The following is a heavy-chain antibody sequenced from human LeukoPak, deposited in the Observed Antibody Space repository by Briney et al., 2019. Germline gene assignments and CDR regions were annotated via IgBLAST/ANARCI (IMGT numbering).Heavy chain of an antibody. CDR2: IIPILGIA. D-gene: IGHD6-19*01. V-gene: IGHV1-69*04. Sequence: ASVKVSRKASGGTFSSYAISWVRQAPGQGLEWMGRIIPILGIANYAQKFQGRVTITADKSTSTAYMELSSLRSEDTAVYYCARAPAGYSSGWYYFDYWGQGTLVTVSS. J-gene: IGHJ4*02. CDR3: ARAPAGYSSGWYYFDY. CDR1: GGTFSSYA.